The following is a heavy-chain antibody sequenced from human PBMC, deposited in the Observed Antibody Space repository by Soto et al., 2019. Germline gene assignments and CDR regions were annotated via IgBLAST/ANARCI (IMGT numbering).Heavy chain of an antibody. Sequence: QVQLQKSGPGLVKPSWTLSLTCTVSGGSISSSKWWSWVRQPPGKGLEWIGQIYHGGSSDYNPSLKSRVTISIDKSKNQFSLKLSSVTAADTAVYYCARDRDSSDTGGMDVWGQGNTVTVSS. V-gene: IGHV4-4*02. J-gene: IGHJ6*02. CDR2: IYHGGSS. CDR3: ARDRDSSDTGGMDV. CDR1: GGSISSSKW. D-gene: IGHD3-22*01.